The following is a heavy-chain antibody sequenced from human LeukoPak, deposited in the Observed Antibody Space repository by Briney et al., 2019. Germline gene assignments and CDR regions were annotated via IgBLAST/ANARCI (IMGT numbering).Heavy chain of an antibody. V-gene: IGHV4-4*02. CDR1: TDSITSNW. Sequence: SETLSLTCAVSTDSITSNWWSWVRQPTGKGLEWIGEVHKSGSTNYYPSLQSRVTISIDKSKNQIALELTSVTAADTAVYYCAKEIVGAPTPGAYWGQGILVTVSS. CDR2: VHKSGST. CDR3: AKEIVGAPTPGAY. J-gene: IGHJ4*02. D-gene: IGHD1-26*01.